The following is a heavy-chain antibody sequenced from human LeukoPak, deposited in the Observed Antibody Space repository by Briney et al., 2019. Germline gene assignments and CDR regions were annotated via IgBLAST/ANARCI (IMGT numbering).Heavy chain of an antibody. V-gene: IGHV3-7*01. D-gene: IGHD2-2*01. Sequence: GGSLRLSCGASGFTFSSYSMNWVRQAPGKGLEWVANIKQDGSEKYYVDSVKGRFTISRDNAKNSLYLQMNSLRAKDTAVYYCAVPHRSASFDYWGQGTLVTVSS. CDR2: IKQDGSEK. CDR1: GFTFSSYS. CDR3: AVPHRSASFDY. J-gene: IGHJ4*02.